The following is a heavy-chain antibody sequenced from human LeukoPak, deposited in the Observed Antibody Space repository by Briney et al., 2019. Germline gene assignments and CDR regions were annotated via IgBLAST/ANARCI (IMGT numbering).Heavy chain of an antibody. CDR1: GYTFTSYG. CDR3: ARDSPGIAVAGLDY. D-gene: IGHD6-19*01. J-gene: IGHJ4*02. V-gene: IGHV1-18*01. Sequence: ASVKVSCKASGYTFTSYGISWVRQAPGQGLEWMGWISAYNSNTNYAQKLQGRVTMTTDTSTSTAYMELRSLRSDDTAVYYCARDSPGIAVAGLDYWGQGTLVTVSS. CDR2: ISAYNSNT.